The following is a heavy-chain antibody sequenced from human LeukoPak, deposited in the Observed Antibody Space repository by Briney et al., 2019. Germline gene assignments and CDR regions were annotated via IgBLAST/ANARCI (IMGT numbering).Heavy chain of an antibody. CDR1: GFIFSNYE. J-gene: IGHJ4*02. CDR2: ISDHGKSR. Sequence: GGSLRLSCAASGFIFSNYEMNWVRQTPGKGLEWVSYISDHGKSRNYVDSVKGRFAISRDNAKNSLYLQMNSHRVEDPAVYFCGRARITAPLLDFWGQGPLVTVSS. D-gene: IGHD6-13*01. CDR3: GRARITAPLLDF. V-gene: IGHV3-48*03.